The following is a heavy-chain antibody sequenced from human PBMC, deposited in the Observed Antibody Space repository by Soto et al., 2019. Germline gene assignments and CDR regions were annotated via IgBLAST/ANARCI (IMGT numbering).Heavy chain of an antibody. Sequence: ASVKVSCKASGYTFTGYYMHWVREAPGQGLEWMGWINPNSGGTNYAQKFQGWVTITRDTSISTAYMELSRLRSDDTAVYYCARDESAAGTSRGAFDIWGQGTMVTVSS. CDR1: GYTFTGYY. V-gene: IGHV1-2*04. CDR2: INPNSGGT. J-gene: IGHJ3*02. D-gene: IGHD6-13*01. CDR3: ARDESAAGTSRGAFDI.